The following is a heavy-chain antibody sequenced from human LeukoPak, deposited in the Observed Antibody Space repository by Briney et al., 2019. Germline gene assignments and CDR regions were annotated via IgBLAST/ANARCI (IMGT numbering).Heavy chain of an antibody. V-gene: IGHV1-2*02. D-gene: IGHD3-22*01. CDR3: AKDYYDSSGYYPSY. CDR2: INPNSGGT. CDR1: GHTFTGYY. Sequence: ASVKVSCKASGHTFTGYYMHWVRQAPGQGLEWMGWINPNSGGTNYAQKFQGRVTMTRDTSISTAYMELSRLRSDDTAVYYCAKDYYDSSGYYPSYWGQGTLVTVSS. J-gene: IGHJ4*02.